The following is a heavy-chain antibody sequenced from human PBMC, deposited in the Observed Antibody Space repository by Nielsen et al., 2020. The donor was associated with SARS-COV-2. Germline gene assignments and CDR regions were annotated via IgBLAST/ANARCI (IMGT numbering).Heavy chain of an antibody. CDR3: VTGGQWLVRHPYGMEV. CDR1: GFTFRNYG. Sequence: GESLKISCAAAGFTFRNYGMHWVRQTQGKGLEWVAEISSDGSEKYYADSVEGRFTISRENSNNTLYLHMNSLRVEDTAVYYCVTGGQWLVRHPYGMEVWGQGTTVTVSS. V-gene: IGHV3-30*03. D-gene: IGHD6-19*01. CDR2: ISSDGSEK. J-gene: IGHJ6*02.